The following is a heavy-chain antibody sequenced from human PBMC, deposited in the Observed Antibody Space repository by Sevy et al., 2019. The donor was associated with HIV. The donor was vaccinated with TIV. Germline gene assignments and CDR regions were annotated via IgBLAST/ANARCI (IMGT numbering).Heavy chain of an antibody. J-gene: IGHJ4*02. D-gene: IGHD3-3*01. V-gene: IGHV1-24*01. CDR3: ATSTFFGVVTFFDY. CDR2: FDPEDGET. Sequence: ASVKVSCKVSGYTLTELSMHWVRQAPGKGLEWMGGFDPEDGETIYAQKFQGRVTMTEDTSTETAYMELSSLRSEDTAVYYCATSTFFGVVTFFDYWGQGTLVTVSS. CDR1: GYTLTELS.